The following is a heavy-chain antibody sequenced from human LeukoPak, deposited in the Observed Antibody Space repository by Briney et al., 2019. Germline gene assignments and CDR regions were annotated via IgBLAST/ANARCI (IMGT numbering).Heavy chain of an antibody. CDR2: IIPIFGTA. CDR3: AREVSGSHGALY. V-gene: IGHV1-69*13. J-gene: IGHJ4*02. CDR1: GGTLSSYA. D-gene: IGHD1-26*01. Sequence: ASVKVSCKASGGTLSSYAISWVRQAPGQGLEWMGGIIPIFGTANYAQKFQGRVTITADESTSTAYMELSSLRSEDTAVYYCAREVSGSHGALYWGQGTLVTVSS.